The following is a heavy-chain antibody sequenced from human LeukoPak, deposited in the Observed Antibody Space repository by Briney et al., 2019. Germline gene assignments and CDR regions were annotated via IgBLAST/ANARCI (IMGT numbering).Heavy chain of an antibody. J-gene: IGHJ4*02. CDR1: GFTFSSYA. Sequence: GGSLRLSCAASGFTFSSYAMSWVRQAPGKGLQWVSAISGSGTATYYADSVKGRFTISRDNSKNTLYLQMNSLRAEDTAVYYCAKPLSAASGTDFDYWGQGTLVTVSS. D-gene: IGHD6-13*01. CDR2: ISGSGTAT. V-gene: IGHV3-23*01. CDR3: AKPLSAASGTDFDY.